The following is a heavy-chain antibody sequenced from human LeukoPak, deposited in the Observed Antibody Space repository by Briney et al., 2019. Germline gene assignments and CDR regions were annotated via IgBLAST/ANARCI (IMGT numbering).Heavy chain of an antibody. D-gene: IGHD3-22*01. Sequence: SETLTLTCAVSGGSFSDYYWSWIRQSPGRGLEWIGEINQSGSTDYNPSLKSRVIMSMDTSKTQFSLNLSSVTAADTAVYYCARDFDSSGYYPFYWGQGTPVTVSS. J-gene: IGHJ4*02. V-gene: IGHV4-34*01. CDR3: ARDFDSSGYYPFY. CDR1: GGSFSDYY. CDR2: INQSGST.